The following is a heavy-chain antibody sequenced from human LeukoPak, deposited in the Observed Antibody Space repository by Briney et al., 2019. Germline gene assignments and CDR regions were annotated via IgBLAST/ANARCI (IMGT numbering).Heavy chain of an antibody. D-gene: IGHD3-22*01. Sequence: SETLSLTCTVSGYSISSGYYWGWIRQPPGKGLEWIVSVYHSGSTYYNPSLKSRVTISVDTSKNQFSLKLSSVTAADTAVYYCARSSYDSSGYYPPYYFDYWGQGTLVTVSS. CDR1: GYSISSGYY. CDR2: VYHSGST. CDR3: ARSSYDSSGYYPPYYFDY. J-gene: IGHJ4*02. V-gene: IGHV4-38-2*02.